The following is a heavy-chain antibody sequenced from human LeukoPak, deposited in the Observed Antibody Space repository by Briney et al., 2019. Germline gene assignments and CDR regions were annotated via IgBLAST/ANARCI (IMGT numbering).Heavy chain of an antibody. D-gene: IGHD3-3*01. CDR1: GYTFTSYD. J-gene: IGHJ6*02. V-gene: IGHV1-8*01. CDR3: ARGSISSITITLYYYYYGMDV. CDR2: MNPNSGNT. Sequence: GASVKVSCKASGYTFTSYDINWVRQATGQGLEWMGWMNPNSGNTGYAQKFQGRVTMTRNTSISTAYMELSSLRSEDTAVYYCARGSISSITITLYYYYYGMDVWGQGTTVTVSS.